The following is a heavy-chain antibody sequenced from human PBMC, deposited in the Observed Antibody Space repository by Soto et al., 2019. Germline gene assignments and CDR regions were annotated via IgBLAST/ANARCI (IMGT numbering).Heavy chain of an antibody. CDR1: GYGFTSYW. V-gene: IGHV5-10-1*01. Sequence: PGESLKISCKGSGYGFTSYWISWVRQMSGKRLEWMGRIDPSDSYTNYSPSFQGHVTISADKCIRTAYLQWSRLKASDTAMYYCARHHPSGEIAPPSGMDLWGHVSTVTV. J-gene: IGHJ6*02. CDR3: ARHHPSGEIAPPSGMDL. CDR2: IDPSDSYT. D-gene: IGHD3-10*01.